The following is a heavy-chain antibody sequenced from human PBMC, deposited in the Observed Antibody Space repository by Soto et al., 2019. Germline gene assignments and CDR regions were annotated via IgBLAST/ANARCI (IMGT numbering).Heavy chain of an antibody. CDR3: AHRTTTVTWCVDL. D-gene: IGHD4-17*01. CDR2: IYWDDDK. J-gene: IGHJ5*02. CDR1: GFSLTTSGVG. V-gene: IGHV2-5*02. Sequence: QITLKESSPTLVKPTQTLTLTCTFSGFSLTTSGVGVGWIRQPPGKALEWLALIYWDDDKRYSPSLKSRLTITNDTSKYQVVLTITTMDPADTATFVCAHRTTTVTWCVDLLGYGTLVTV.